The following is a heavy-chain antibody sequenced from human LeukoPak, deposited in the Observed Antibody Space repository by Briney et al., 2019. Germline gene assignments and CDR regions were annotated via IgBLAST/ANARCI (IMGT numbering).Heavy chain of an antibody. Sequence: SETLSLTCTVSGGSISSSSYYWGWIRQPPGKGLEWIGSIYYSGSTYYNPSLKSRVTISVDTSKNQFSLKLSSVTAADTAVYYCARRGGSGSYTIGMVDYWGQGTLVTVSS. CDR3: ARRGGSGSYTIGMVDY. CDR1: GGSISSSSYY. CDR2: IYYSGST. D-gene: IGHD1-26*01. J-gene: IGHJ4*02. V-gene: IGHV4-39*01.